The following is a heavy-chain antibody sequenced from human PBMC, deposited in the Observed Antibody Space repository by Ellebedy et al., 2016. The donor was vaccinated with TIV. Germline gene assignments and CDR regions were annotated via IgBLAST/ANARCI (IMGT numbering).Heavy chain of an antibody. CDR3: ARLMQSRDRSHWYFDL. D-gene: IGHD1-14*01. Sequence: SETLSLXCDIDVPSFSGYHWAWVRQPPGKGLEWIGDINHRGATKSISSLKSRVTISLDTSKKQFSLNITSVTAADTAVYFCARLMQSRDRSHWYFDLWGRGTLVTVSS. V-gene: IGHV4-34*01. J-gene: IGHJ2*01. CDR1: VPSFSGYH. CDR2: INHRGAT.